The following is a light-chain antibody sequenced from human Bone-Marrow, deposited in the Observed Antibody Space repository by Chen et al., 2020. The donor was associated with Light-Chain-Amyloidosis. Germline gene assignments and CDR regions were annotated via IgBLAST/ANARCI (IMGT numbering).Light chain of an antibody. CDR2: EGN. V-gene: IGLV2-14*02. J-gene: IGLJ2*01. Sequence: QSALTQPPSVSGSPGQSITISCTGATSDVGNFVSWSQHHSGKLPKLIIYEGNVRPSGVSTRFSGSKSGNTASLTISGLQAEDEADYYCCTGTTTRLLFGGGTKLTVL. CDR3: CTGTTTRLL. CDR1: TSDVGNF.